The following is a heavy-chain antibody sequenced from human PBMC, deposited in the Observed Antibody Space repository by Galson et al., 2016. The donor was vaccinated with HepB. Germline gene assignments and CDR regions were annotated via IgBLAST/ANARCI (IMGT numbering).Heavy chain of an antibody. D-gene: IGHD5-18*01. CDR3: ARRFRYTYGPPYGMDV. CDR2: IYYSGST. V-gene: IGHV4-39*01. Sequence: LSLTCTVSGGSISSSSYYWGWIRQPPGKGLEWIGRIYYSGSTYYNPSLQSRVTISVDTSKNQFSLKMRSVTAADTAVYYCARRFRYTYGPPYGMDVWGQGTTVTVSS. CDR1: GGSISSSSYY. J-gene: IGHJ6*02.